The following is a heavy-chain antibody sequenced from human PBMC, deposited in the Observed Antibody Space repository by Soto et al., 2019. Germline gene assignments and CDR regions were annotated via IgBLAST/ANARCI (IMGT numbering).Heavy chain of an antibody. D-gene: IGHD5-12*01. J-gene: IGHJ4*02. CDR3: ARSPHPSNVEMATLDY. V-gene: IGHV3-48*02. CDR1: GFTFSSYS. CDR2: ISSSSSTI. Sequence: EVQLVESGGGLVQPGGSLRLSCAASGFTFSSYSMNWVRQAPGKGLEWVSYISSSSSTIYYADSVKGRFTISRDNAKNSLYLQMNSLRDEDTAVYYCARSPHPSNVEMATLDYWGQGTLVTVSS.